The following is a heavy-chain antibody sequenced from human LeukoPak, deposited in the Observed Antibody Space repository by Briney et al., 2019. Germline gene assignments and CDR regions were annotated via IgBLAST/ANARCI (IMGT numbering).Heavy chain of an antibody. CDR2: MNPNSGHT. CDR1: GYTLTSYD. V-gene: IGHV1-8*03. CDR3: ARVYGYSGYVYFDY. J-gene: IGHJ4*02. D-gene: IGHD5-12*01. Sequence: ASVKVSCKASGYTLTSYDINWVRQATGQGLEWMGWMNPNSGHTGYAQKFQGRVTITRNTSISTAYMELSSLRSEDTAVYYCARVYGYSGYVYFDYWGQGTLVTVSS.